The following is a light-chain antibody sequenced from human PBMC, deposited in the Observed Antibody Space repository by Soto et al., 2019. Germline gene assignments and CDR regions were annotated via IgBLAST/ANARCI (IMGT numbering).Light chain of an antibody. CDR1: QSVSSD. Sequence: EIVMTQSPATLSVSPGERATLSCRASQSVSSDLAWYQHKPGQAPRLLIYGASSRATGIPDRFSGSGSGTDFTLTISRLEPEDFAVYYCQQYGSSPTWTFGQGTKVDI. J-gene: IGKJ1*01. CDR3: QQYGSSPTWT. CDR2: GAS. V-gene: IGKV3-20*01.